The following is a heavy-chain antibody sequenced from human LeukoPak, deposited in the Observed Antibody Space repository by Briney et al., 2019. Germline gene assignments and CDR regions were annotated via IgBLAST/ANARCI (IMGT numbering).Heavy chain of an antibody. V-gene: IGHV4-39*01. CDR3: ARGRRDGYNLEYFDK. CDR2: FYYSGST. Sequence: SETLSLTCTVSGGSISSSSYYWGWVRQPPGKGLQWIGSFYYSGSTYYNPSLKSRVTIYVDTSKNQFSLKLSSVTAADTAVYYCARGRRDGYNLEYFDKWGQGTLVTVSS. J-gene: IGHJ4*02. CDR1: GGSISSSSYY. D-gene: IGHD5-24*01.